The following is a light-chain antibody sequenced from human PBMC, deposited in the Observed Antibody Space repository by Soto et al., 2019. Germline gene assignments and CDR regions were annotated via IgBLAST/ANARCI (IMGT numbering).Light chain of an antibody. J-gene: IGKJ2*01. Sequence: DIVMTQSPLSLSVTPGEPASISCRSSQSLLHVNGYNYLDWYLQKPGQSPQLLIFLGSTRASGVPDRFSGSGSGTDFTLKISRVEAEDVGVYYCMQALQTPYTFGQGTKLEIK. CDR3: MQALQTPYT. CDR2: LGS. V-gene: IGKV2-28*01. CDR1: QSLLHVNGYNY.